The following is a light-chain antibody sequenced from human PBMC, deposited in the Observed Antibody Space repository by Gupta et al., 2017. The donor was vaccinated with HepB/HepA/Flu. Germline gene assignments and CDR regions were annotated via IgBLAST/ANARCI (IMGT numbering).Light chain of an antibody. CDR1: QSVNRH. J-gene: IGKJ4*01. CDR2: TAS. V-gene: IGKV1-39*01. Sequence: DIQMTQSPSSLSAFVGDRVTITCRASQSVNRHLNWYKQKPGKAPKILIYTASNWQGGVTSRFSGSGSGKDLTLTINGRQPEDFATSYCQAGDLNLSPTFGGGTKVEIK. CDR3: QAGDLNLSPT.